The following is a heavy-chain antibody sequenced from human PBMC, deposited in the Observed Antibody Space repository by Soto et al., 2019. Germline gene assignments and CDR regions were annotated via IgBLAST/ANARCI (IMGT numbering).Heavy chain of an antibody. CDR2: IWHDGSKK. J-gene: IGHJ4*02. D-gene: IGHD1-26*01. V-gene: IGHV3-33*01. Sequence: QVQLVESGGGVVQPGRSLGLSCAASGAIFNGYGMHWVRQAQGKGLEWVAVIWHDGSKKYYADSAKGRFTISRDNSKNTLYLEMNSLRAEVTAVYYCVRDGVGGTAFFGFFDYWGQGTLVTVSS. CDR1: GAIFNGYG. CDR3: VRDGVGGTAFFGFFDY.